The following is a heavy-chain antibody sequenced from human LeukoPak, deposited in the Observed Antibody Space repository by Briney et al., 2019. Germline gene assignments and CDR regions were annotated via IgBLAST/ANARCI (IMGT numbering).Heavy chain of an antibody. V-gene: IGHV4-59*08. CDR3: ARSYSSSWDY. CDR1: DGSISSYY. J-gene: IGHJ4*02. D-gene: IGHD6-13*01. Sequence: SETLSLTCTVSDGSISSYYWSWIRQPPGKGLEWIGYIYYSGSTNYNPSLKSRVTISVDTSKNQFSLNLSSVTAADTAVYYCARSYSSSWDYWGRGTLVTVSS. CDR2: IYYSGST.